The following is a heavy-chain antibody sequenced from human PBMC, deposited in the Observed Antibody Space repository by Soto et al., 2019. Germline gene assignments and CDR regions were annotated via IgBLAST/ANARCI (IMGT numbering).Heavy chain of an antibody. CDR2: IYHSGSF. Sequence: SETLSLTCTVSGGSISSSSYYWGWIRRPPGKGLEWIGYIYHSGSFYYNPSLKSRVTISIDRSKNQFSLNLSSVTATDTAVYYCARASGYCSGGTCFPFDYWGRGTLVTVSS. D-gene: IGHD2-15*01. J-gene: IGHJ4*02. V-gene: IGHV4-39*07. CDR1: GGSISSSSYY. CDR3: ARASGYCSGGTCFPFDY.